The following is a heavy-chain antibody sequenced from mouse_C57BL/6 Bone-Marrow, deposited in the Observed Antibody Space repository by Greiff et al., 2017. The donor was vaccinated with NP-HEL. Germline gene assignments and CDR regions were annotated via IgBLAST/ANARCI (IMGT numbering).Heavy chain of an antibody. V-gene: IGHV14-4*01. J-gene: IGHJ3*01. CDR2: IDPENGDT. D-gene: IGHD3-2*02. Sequence: EVQLQQSGAELVRPGASVKLSCTASGFNIKDDYMHWVKQRPEQGLEWIGWIDPENGDTEYASKFQGKATITADTSSNTAYLQLSSLTSEDTAVYYCTTSSGIFAYWGQGTLVTVSA. CDR1: GFNIKDDY. CDR3: TTSSGIFAY.